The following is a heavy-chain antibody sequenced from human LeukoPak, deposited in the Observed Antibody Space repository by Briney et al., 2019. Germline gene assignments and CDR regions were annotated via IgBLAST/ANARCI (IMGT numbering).Heavy chain of an antibody. CDR2: ISGNNDNP. Sequence: ASVKVSCKTSGYTFTNFGINWGRQAPGHELEWMGWISGNNDNPNYGQKFQGRFTVTTDSSTSTAYMELRNLTFDDTAVYYCARDGTSADDYWGQGTLVTVSS. J-gene: IGHJ4*02. CDR3: ARDGTSADDY. D-gene: IGHD1-26*01. CDR1: GYTFTNFG. V-gene: IGHV1-18*01.